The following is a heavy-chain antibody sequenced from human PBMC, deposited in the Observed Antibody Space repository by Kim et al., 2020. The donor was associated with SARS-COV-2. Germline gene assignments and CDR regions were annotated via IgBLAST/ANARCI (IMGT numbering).Heavy chain of an antibody. J-gene: IGHJ2*01. D-gene: IGHD2-15*01. CDR2: ISSSGSTV. V-gene: IGHV3-48*03. Sequence: GGSLRLSCAASGFTFSSYEMNWVRQAPGKGLEWVSYISSSGSTVYYADFVKGRFTISRDNAKNSLYLQMNSLRAEDTAVYYCARDGTSKFYCSGGSCYLHRYFDLWGRGTLVTVSS. CDR3: ARDGTSKFYCSGGSCYLHRYFDL. CDR1: GFTFSSYE.